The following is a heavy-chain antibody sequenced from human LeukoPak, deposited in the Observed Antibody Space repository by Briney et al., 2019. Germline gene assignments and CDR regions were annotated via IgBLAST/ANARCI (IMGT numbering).Heavy chain of an antibody. CDR3: ARDLLQDIVVVPAP. J-gene: IGHJ4*02. D-gene: IGHD2-2*01. CDR2: ISSSSSTI. Sequence: PGGSLRLSCAASGFTFSSYSMNWVRQAPGKGLEWVSYISSSSSTIYYADPVKGRFTISRDNAKNSLYLQMNSLRAEDTAVYYCARDLLQDIVVVPAPWGQGTLVTVSS. V-gene: IGHV3-48*01. CDR1: GFTFSSYS.